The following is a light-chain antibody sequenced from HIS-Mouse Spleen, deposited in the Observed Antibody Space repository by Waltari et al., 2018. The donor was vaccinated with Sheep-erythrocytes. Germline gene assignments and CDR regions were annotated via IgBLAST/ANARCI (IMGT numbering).Light chain of an antibody. CDR1: QLGDKY. CDR2: QDS. V-gene: IGLV3-1*01. CDR3: QAWDSSIAWV. Sequence: SYELTQPPSVSVSPGQTASITCPGDQLGDKYACWYQQKPGQSPVLVIYQDSKRPSGIPERFSGSNSGNTATLTISGTQAMDEADYYCQAWDSSIAWVFGGGTKLTVL. J-gene: IGLJ3*02.